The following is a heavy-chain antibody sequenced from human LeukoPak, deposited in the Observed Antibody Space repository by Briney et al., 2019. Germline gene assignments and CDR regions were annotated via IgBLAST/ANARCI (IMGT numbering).Heavy chain of an antibody. CDR3: AKGYSSSFDY. J-gene: IGHJ4*02. V-gene: IGHV3-30*18. D-gene: IGHD6-13*01. CDR2: ISYDGSNK. CDR1: GFTFSSYG. Sequence: GGSLRLSCAASGFTFSSYGMHWVRQAPGKGLEWVAVISYDGSNKYYADSVKGRFTISRDNSKNTLYLQMNSLRAEDTAVYYCAKGYSSSFDYWSQGTLVTVSS.